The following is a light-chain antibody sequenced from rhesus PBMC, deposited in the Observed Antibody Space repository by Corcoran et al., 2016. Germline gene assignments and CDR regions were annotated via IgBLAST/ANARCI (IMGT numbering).Light chain of an antibody. Sequence: EIVMTQSPATLALSPGERATLSCRASQSVSSYLAWYQQKPGQAPRLLIYGASSRATGITDRCSGSGSGTEVTLTISSLEPEDVGVYFCLQSSNWPQYSVGQGTKVEIK. CDR2: GAS. J-gene: IGKJ2*01. CDR3: LQSSNWPQYS. V-gene: IGKV3-24*04. CDR1: QSVSSY.